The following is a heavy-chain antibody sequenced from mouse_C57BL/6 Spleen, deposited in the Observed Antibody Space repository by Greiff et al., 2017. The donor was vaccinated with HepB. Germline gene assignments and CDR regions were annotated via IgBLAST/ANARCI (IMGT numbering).Heavy chain of an antibody. J-gene: IGHJ3*01. CDR3: AKYYGSSYGFAY. D-gene: IGHD1-1*01. CDR1: GYAFSSSW. Sequence: VQLVESGPELVKPGASVKISCKASGYAFSSSWMNWVKQRPGKGLEWIGRIYPGDGDTNYNGKFKGKATLTADKSSSTAYMQLSSLTSEDSAVYFGAKYYGSSYGFAYWGQGTLVTVSA. CDR2: IYPGDGDT. V-gene: IGHV1-82*01.